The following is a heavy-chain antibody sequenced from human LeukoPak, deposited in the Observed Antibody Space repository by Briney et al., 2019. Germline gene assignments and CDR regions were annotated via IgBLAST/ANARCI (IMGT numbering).Heavy chain of an antibody. D-gene: IGHD3-9*01. J-gene: IGHJ4*02. Sequence: GGSLRLSCAASGFTFSSYAMNWVRQAPGKGLKWVAGISSGDRTFHSESVKGRFTISRDESKDTLYLQMNSLRAEDTAVYYCAKDATASPYFHWFDNWGQGTQVIVSS. CDR3: AKDATASPYFHWFDN. CDR1: GFTFSSYA. CDR2: ISSGDRT. V-gene: IGHV3-23*01.